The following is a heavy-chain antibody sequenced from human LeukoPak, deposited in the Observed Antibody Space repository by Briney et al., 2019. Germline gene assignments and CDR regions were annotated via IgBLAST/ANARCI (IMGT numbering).Heavy chain of an antibody. D-gene: IGHD3-10*01. CDR3: ARRDYGSGSYYNEGY. Sequence: PSETLSLTCTVSGGSISSRSYYWGWIRQPPGKGLEWIGNIYYSGSTYYHPSLKSRVTISVDTSKNQFSLNLSSVTAADTAVYYCARRDYGSGSYYNEGYWGQGTLVTVSS. CDR1: GGSISSRSYY. J-gene: IGHJ4*02. V-gene: IGHV4-39*01. CDR2: IYYSGST.